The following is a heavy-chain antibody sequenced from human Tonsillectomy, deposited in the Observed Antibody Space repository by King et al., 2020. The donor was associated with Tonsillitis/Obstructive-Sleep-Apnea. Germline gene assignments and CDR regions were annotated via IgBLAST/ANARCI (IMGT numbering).Heavy chain of an antibody. V-gene: IGHV1-18*01. J-gene: IGHJ6*03. CDR2: ISPYNGNT. CDR1: GYTFTSYG. Sequence: QLVQSGAEVKKPGASVKVSCKASGYTFTSYGISWVRQAPGQGLEWMGWISPYNGNTNYAQKLQGRVTMTTDTSTSTAYMELRSLRSDDTAVYSCATGRSSTSPYFYYSMDVWGKGTTVTVSS. D-gene: IGHD2-2*01. CDR3: ATGRSSTSPYFYYSMDV.